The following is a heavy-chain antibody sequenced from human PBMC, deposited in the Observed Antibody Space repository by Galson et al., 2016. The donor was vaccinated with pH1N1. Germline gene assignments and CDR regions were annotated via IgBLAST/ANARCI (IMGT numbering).Heavy chain of an antibody. J-gene: IGHJ2*01. CDR1: GFTFSNYG. CDR2: IWYDGSNK. CDR3: ARGLVEMATIWWYFDL. Sequence: SLRLSCAASGFTFSNYGMHWVRQAPGKGLEWVAVIWYDGSNKYYVDSVKGRFTISRDNSKNTLYLQMNSLRAEDTAVYHCARGLVEMATIWWYFDLWGRGTLVTVSS. V-gene: IGHV3-33*01. D-gene: IGHD5-24*01.